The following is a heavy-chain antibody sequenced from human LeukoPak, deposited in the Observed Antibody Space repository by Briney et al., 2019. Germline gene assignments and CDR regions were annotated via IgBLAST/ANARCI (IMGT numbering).Heavy chain of an antibody. CDR3: AKASLGHCSGGNCYFDY. V-gene: IGHV3-7*01. D-gene: IGHD2-15*01. CDR1: GFTFSSYW. CDR2: IKQDGSEK. Sequence: GGSLRLSCAASGFTFSSYWMSWVRQAPGKGLEWVANIKQDGSEKYYVDSVKGRFNISRDSAKNSLYLQMNSLRAEDTAVYYCAKASLGHCSGGNCYFDYWGQGTLITVSS. J-gene: IGHJ4*02.